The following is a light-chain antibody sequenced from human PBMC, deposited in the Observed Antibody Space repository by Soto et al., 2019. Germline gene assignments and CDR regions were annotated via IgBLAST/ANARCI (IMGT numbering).Light chain of an antibody. CDR1: QRISSY. V-gene: IGKV1-12*01. Sequence: EIQITQSPSSLSASVGDRVTITCLASQRISSYLDWYQQKPGKAPNLLIYAASSLQSGVTSRFSGSESGTDFTLTISSLQPEDCATYFCQQANSFPITFGQGTRLEIK. CDR3: QQANSFPIT. CDR2: AAS. J-gene: IGKJ5*01.